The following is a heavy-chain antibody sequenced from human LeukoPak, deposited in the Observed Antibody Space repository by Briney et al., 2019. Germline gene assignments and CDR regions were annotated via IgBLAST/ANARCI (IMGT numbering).Heavy chain of an antibody. CDR1: GFTFSSYA. CDR2: ISGSGGST. J-gene: IGHJ3*02. Sequence: GASLRLSCAASGFTFSSYAMSWVRQAPGKGLEWVSAISGSGGSTYYADSVKGRFSISRDNSKHTLYLQMNSLRAEDTAVYYCAKDPSDCSSTSCCTVAFDIWGQGTMATVSS. D-gene: IGHD2-2*02. V-gene: IGHV3-23*01. CDR3: AKDPSDCSSTSCCTVAFDI.